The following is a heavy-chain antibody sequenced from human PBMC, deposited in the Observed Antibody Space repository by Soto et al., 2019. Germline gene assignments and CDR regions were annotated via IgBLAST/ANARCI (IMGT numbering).Heavy chain of an antibody. CDR3: ARHGQVLLKGDWFDP. J-gene: IGHJ5*02. Sequence: DVQLVQSGAEVKKPGESLRISCQGSGYTFTSYWISWVRQMPGKGLEWMGRIDPSASYTNYSPSFQGHVTISADKSISTAYLQWTSLTASDTALYYCARHGQVLLKGDWFDPWGQGTLVTVSS. CDR1: GYTFTSYW. CDR2: IDPSASYT. D-gene: IGHD3-10*01. V-gene: IGHV5-10-1*01.